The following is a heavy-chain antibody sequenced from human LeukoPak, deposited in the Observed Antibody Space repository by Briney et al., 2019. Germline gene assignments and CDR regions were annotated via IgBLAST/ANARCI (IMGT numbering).Heavy chain of an antibody. Sequence: ASVKVSFKASGYTFTGYYMHWVRQAPGQGLEWMGWINPNSGGTNYAQKFQGRVTMTRDTSISTAYMELSRLRSDDTVVYYCARVAYGDYHNAFDIWGQGTMVTVSS. CDR1: GYTFTGYY. D-gene: IGHD4-17*01. V-gene: IGHV1-2*02. CDR3: ARVAYGDYHNAFDI. CDR2: INPNSGGT. J-gene: IGHJ3*02.